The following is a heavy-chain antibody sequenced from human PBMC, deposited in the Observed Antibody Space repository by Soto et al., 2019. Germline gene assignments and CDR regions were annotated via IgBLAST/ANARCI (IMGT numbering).Heavy chain of an antibody. Sequence: EVQVLDSGGGLVQPGGSLRLSCAASGFTFNNYAMNWVRQAPGKGLEWVATISATGGSTYYADSVKGRFTISRDNSKNTLYLQMNGLRVEDTAVYYCAKDRPAGNFDYWGQGTQVTGSS. CDR1: GFTFNNYA. J-gene: IGHJ4*02. CDR3: AKDRPAGNFDY. V-gene: IGHV3-23*01. CDR2: ISATGGST.